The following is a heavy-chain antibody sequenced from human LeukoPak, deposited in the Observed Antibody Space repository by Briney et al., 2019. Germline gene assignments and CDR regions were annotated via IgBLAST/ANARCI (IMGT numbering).Heavy chain of an antibody. CDR3: ARGRLHCSGGSCYSVRALFDY. CDR2: INHSGST. CDR1: GGSFSGYY. D-gene: IGHD2-15*01. J-gene: IGHJ4*02. Sequence: SETLSLTCAVYGGSFSGYYWSWIRQPPGKGLEWIGEINHSGSTNYNPSLKGRVTISVDTSKNQFSLKLSSVTAADTAVYYCARGRLHCSGGSCYSVRALFDYWGQGTLVTVSS. V-gene: IGHV4-34*01.